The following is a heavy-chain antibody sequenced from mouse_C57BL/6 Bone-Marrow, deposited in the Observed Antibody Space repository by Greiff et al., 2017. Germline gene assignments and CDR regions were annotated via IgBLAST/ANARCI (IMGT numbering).Heavy chain of an antibody. CDR1: GFTFSSYG. CDR3: ARRGFSWFAY. V-gene: IGHV5-6*02. CDR2: ISSGGSYT. J-gene: IGHJ3*01. Sequence: EVMLVESGGDLVKPGGSLKLSCAASGFTFSSYGMSWVRQTPDKRLGWVATISSGGSYTYYPDSVKGRFTISRDNAKNTLYLQMSSLKSEDTAMYYCARRGFSWFAYWGQGTLVTFSA.